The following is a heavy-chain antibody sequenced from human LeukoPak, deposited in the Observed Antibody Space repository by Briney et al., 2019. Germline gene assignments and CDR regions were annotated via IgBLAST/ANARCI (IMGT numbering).Heavy chain of an antibody. J-gene: IGHJ3*02. Sequence: PGRSLRLSCAASRFTFSNFGMHWVRQAPGKGLEWVAVIWYDGSNKYYADSVKGRFTISRDNSKNTLYLQMNSLRAEDTAVYYCARDEGNVFWSGPTSAFDIWGQGTMVTVSS. CDR1: RFTFSNFG. V-gene: IGHV3-33*01. CDR3: ARDEGNVFWSGPTSAFDI. CDR2: IWYDGSNK. D-gene: IGHD3-3*01.